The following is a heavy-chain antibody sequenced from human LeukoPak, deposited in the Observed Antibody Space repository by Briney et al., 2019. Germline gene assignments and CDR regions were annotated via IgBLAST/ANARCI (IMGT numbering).Heavy chain of an antibody. CDR2: IYTSGST. CDR3: AGDFSNYDSYYYCYYIDV. V-gene: IGHV4-4*07. Sequence: SETLSLTCTVSGGSISSYHWSWIRQPAGKGLEWIGHIYTSGSTNYNPSLKSRVTMSVDTSKNQFSLKLSSVTAADTAVYYCAGDFSNYDSYYYCYYIDVWGKGTTVTVSS. J-gene: IGHJ6*03. D-gene: IGHD4-11*01. CDR1: GGSISSYH.